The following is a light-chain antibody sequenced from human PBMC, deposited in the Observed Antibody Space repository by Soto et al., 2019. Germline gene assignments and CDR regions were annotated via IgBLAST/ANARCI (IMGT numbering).Light chain of an antibody. J-gene: IGLJ1*01. CDR3: TSYSSTSFYV. Sequence: QSVLTQPASVSGSPGQSITISCIGSSSDIAGFNYISWFQHHPGKAPKLLIYQVTARPSGFSNRFSGSKFGNTASLTISGLQPDDEADYYCTSYSSTSFYVFGPGTKLTVL. CDR1: SSDIAGFNY. V-gene: IGLV2-14*01. CDR2: QVT.